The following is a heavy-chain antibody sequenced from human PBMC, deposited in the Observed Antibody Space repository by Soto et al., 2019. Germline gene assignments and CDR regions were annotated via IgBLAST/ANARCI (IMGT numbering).Heavy chain of an antibody. CDR3: ARVKGSGWLNGSAP. D-gene: IGHD6-19*01. J-gene: IGHJ5*02. Sequence: ASVKVSCKASGYTFNSYGISWVRQAPGQGLEWMGWISAYNGNTNYAQKLQGRVTMTTDTSTSTAYMELRSLRSDDTAVYYCARVKGSGWLNGSAPWGQGTPVTVSS. CDR1: GYTFNSYG. CDR2: ISAYNGNT. V-gene: IGHV1-18*01.